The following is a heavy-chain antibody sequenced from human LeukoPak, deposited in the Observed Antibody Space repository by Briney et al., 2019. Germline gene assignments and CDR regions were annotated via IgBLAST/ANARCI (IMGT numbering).Heavy chain of an antibody. Sequence: GGSLRPSCAASGFTVSNNYMSWVRQAPGKGLEWVSVIYSGGNTYYADSVKGRFTISRDTSKNTLYLQMNSLRAEDTAVYYCARGGYSYGPFDYWGQGTLVTVSS. CDR1: GFTVSNNY. V-gene: IGHV3-66*01. CDR3: ARGGYSYGPFDY. CDR2: IYSGGNT. J-gene: IGHJ4*02. D-gene: IGHD5-18*01.